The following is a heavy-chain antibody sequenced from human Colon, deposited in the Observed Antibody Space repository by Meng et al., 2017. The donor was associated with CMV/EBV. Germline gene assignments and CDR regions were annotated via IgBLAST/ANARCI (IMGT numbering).Heavy chain of an antibody. V-gene: IGHV3-21*01. Sequence: ETLSLTCAASGFTFSSYGMNWVRQAPGKGLEWVSSITTASLYTYYADSVRGRFTISRDNANSSVYLHMTTLRAEDTAVYYCARAGLRAVEATRSDYWGQGTLVTSPQ. CDR3: ARAGLRAVEATRSDY. D-gene: IGHD6-19*01. CDR2: ITTASLYT. CDR1: GFTFSSYG. J-gene: IGHJ4*02.